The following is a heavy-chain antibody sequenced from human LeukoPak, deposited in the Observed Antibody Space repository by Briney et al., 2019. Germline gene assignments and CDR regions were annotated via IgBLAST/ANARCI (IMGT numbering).Heavy chain of an antibody. CDR2: MNPDGSSI. CDR1: GLTFSSYW. J-gene: IGHJ4*02. Sequence: GGSLRLSCAASGLTFSSYWMHWVRQPPGKGLEWVSRMNPDGSSINYADSVKGRFTISRNNAKNTLYLQMNSLRAEDTAVYYCARGGEGYNGPGFNWGQGTLVTVSS. D-gene: IGHD5-12*01. CDR3: ARGGEGYNGPGFN. V-gene: IGHV3-74*01.